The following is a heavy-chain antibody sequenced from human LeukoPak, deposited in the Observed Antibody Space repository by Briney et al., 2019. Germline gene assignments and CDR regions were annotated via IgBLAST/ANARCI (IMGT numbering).Heavy chain of an antibody. J-gene: IGHJ4*02. V-gene: IGHV3-23*01. CDR2: ITGIGGST. D-gene: IGHD3-10*01. CDR3: TKSGRLLWVGELWATSKHDFAY. CDR1: EFSFNNYS. Sequence: GGSLTLSCAASEFSFNNYSMKWVRQAAGRGREWVAFITGIGGSTYYADSVKGRFTSSRDNTKNTLYLQKNSLRADDTAMYYCTKSGRLLWVGELWATSKHDFAYWGQGTLVTVSS.